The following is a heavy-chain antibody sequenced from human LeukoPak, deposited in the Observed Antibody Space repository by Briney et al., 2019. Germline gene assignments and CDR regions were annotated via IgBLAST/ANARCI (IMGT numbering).Heavy chain of an antibody. CDR1: GYTFTSYG. CDR2: ISAYNGNT. J-gene: IGHJ5*02. CDR3: ARDERSTSCSGCNWFDP. Sequence: ASVKVSCKASGYTFTSYGISWVRQAPGQGLEWMGWISAYNGNTNYAQKLQGRVTMTRDTSTSTVYMELSSLRSEDTAVYYCARDERSTSCSGCNWFDPWGQGTLVTVSS. D-gene: IGHD2-2*01. V-gene: IGHV1-18*01.